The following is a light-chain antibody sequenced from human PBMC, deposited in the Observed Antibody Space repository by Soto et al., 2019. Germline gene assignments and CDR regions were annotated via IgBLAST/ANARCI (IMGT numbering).Light chain of an antibody. CDR3: QQYGSSPLT. CDR2: GAS. V-gene: IGKV3-20*01. Sequence: EIVLTQSPGTLSLSPGERVTLSCWASQSVSSSYLAWYQQKPGQAPRLLIYGASTRATGIPDRFSGSGSGTDFTFTISRLESEDFAVYFCQQYGSSPLTFGGGTKVEIK. J-gene: IGKJ4*01. CDR1: QSVSSSY.